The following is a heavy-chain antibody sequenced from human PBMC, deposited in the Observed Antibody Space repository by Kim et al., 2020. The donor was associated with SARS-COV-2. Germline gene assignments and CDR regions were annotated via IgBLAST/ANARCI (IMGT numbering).Heavy chain of an antibody. J-gene: IGHJ5*02. CDR3: ASFRAWDIVVVPAAWSWFDP. V-gene: IGHV1-69*13. Sequence: SVKVSCKASGGTFSSYAISWVRQAPGQGLEWMGGIIPIFGTANYAQKFQGRVTITADESTSTAYMELSSLRSEDTAVYYCASFRAWDIVVVPAAWSWFDPWGQGTLVTVSS. D-gene: IGHD2-2*01. CDR1: GGTFSSYA. CDR2: IIPIFGTA.